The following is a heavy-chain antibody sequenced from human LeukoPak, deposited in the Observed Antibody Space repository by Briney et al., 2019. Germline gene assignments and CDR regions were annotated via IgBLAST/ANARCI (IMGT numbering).Heavy chain of an antibody. CDR3: ARSSIYYDSSGYRI. CDR1: GGSFSGYY. J-gene: IGHJ4*02. D-gene: IGHD3-22*01. V-gene: IGHV4-34*01. CDR2: INHSGST. Sequence: SETLSLTCAVYGGSFSGYYWSWIRQPPGKGLEWIGEINHSGSTNYNPSLKSRVTISVDTSKNQFSLKLSSVTAADTAGYYCARSSIYYDSSGYRIWGQGTLVTVSS.